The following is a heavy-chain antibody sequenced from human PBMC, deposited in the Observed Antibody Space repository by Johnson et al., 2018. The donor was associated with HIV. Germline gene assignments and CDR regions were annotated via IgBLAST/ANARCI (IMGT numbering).Heavy chain of an antibody. Sequence: QVQLVESGGGLVQPGGSLRLSCAASVFTLRNCAINWGRRAPGTGLEWVAVISYDRSNKYHADSVKGLFTISRDNSKNTLYLQMNSQRAEDTAVYYCAIIPAGGAGKGADAFDIWGQGTMVTVSS. J-gene: IGHJ3*02. V-gene: IGHV3-30*03. CDR3: AIIPAGGAGKGADAFDI. CDR2: ISYDRSNK. CDR1: VFTLRNCA. D-gene: IGHD1-26*01.